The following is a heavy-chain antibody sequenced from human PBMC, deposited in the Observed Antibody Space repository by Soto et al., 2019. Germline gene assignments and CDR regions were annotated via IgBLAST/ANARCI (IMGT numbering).Heavy chain of an antibody. CDR3: ARQGPYGMDV. J-gene: IGHJ6*02. Sequence: PSETLSLTCAVSGGSISSGGYSWSWIRQPPGKGLEWIGYIYYSGSTNYNPSLKSRVTISVDTSKNQFSLKLSSVTAADTAVYYCARQGPYGMDVWGQGTTVTVSS. CDR2: IYYSGST. V-gene: IGHV4-61*08. CDR1: GGSISSGGYS.